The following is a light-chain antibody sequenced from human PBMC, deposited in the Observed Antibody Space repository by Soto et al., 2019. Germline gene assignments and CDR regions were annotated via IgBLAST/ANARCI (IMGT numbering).Light chain of an antibody. CDR2: FAS. J-gene: IGKJ1*01. CDR3: QQSYSSVRT. V-gene: IGKV1-39*01. CDR1: ETISTY. Sequence: DIQMTQSPSSLSASVGDRVTITCRASETISTYLNWYQQKPGKAPNLLIYFASTLQSGVPSRFSGSGSGTHFTLTISTPQPEDFTTYYCQQSYSSVRTFGQGTKVEVK.